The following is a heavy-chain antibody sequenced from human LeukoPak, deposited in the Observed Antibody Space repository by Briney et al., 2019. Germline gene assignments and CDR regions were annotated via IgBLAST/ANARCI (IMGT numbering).Heavy chain of an antibody. CDR1: GWSFSGYY. J-gene: IGHJ4*02. Sequence: SETLSLSCAAYGWSFSGYYWSWIRQAPGKGLEWIGEINHGGSTNYNPSLKSRVTISVDTSKNHFSLKLSSVTAADTAVYYCARNRHFDYWGQGTLVTVSS. D-gene: IGHD1-14*01. CDR2: INHGGST. V-gene: IGHV4-34*01. CDR3: ARNRHFDY.